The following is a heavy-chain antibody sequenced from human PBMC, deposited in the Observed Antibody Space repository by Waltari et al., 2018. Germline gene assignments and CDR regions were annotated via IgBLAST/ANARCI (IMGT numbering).Heavy chain of an antibody. D-gene: IGHD1-1*01. V-gene: IGHV3-21*01. CDR3: ARDPPRVRLGLEHDAFDI. CDR2: ISSSSSYI. J-gene: IGHJ3*02. CDR1: GFTFSSYS. Sequence: EVQLVESGGGLVKPGGSLRLSCAASGFTFSSYSMNWVRQAPGKGLEWVSSISSSSSYIYYADSVKGRFTSSRDNAKNSLYLQMNSLRAEDTAVYYCARDPPRVRLGLEHDAFDIWGQGTMVTVSS.